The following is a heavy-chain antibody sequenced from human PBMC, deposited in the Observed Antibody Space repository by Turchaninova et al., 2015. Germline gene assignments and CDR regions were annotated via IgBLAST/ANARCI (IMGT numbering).Heavy chain of an antibody. D-gene: IGHD3/OR15-3a*01. CDR2: INSNTGNP. Sequence: RASGYTFTTHNINWARRAPGQGLEWMGWINSNTGNPMYAQGFAGRYVLSLDTSVSTAYLQISDLRTDDTATYYCARKKRCTGSACYGAFDIWGQGTVVTVSS. CDR1: GYTFTTHN. CDR3: ARKKRCTGSACYGAFDI. J-gene: IGHJ3*02. V-gene: IGHV7-4-1*02.